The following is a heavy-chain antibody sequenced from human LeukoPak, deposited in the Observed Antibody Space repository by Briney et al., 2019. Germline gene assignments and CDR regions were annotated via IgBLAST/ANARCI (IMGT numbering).Heavy chain of an antibody. V-gene: IGHV3-23*01. J-gene: IGHJ3*02. CDR1: GFTFSTNP. D-gene: IGHD3-10*01. CDR3: VKEHVDRAFTRSFEI. CDR2: ISDTRT. Sequence: GSLRLSCAASGFTFSTNPMSWVRQAPGKGLGWVSAISDTRTYYADAVKGRFTISRDNSKNTVFLQMNSLRAEDTAVYYCVKEHVDRAFTRSFEIWGQGTVVTVSS.